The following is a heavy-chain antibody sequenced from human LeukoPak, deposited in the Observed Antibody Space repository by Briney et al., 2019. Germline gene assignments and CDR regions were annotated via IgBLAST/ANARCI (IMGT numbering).Heavy chain of an antibody. Sequence: AGGSLRLSCAASGFTFSSYSMNWVRQALGKGLEWVSSISSSSSYIYYADSVKGRFTISRDNAKNSLYLQMNSLRAEDTAVYYCVLRPTIGGVVAATDDAFDIWGQGTMVTVSS. J-gene: IGHJ3*02. V-gene: IGHV3-21*01. CDR2: ISSSSSYI. CDR3: VLRPTIGGVVAATDDAFDI. CDR1: GFTFSSYS. D-gene: IGHD2-15*01.